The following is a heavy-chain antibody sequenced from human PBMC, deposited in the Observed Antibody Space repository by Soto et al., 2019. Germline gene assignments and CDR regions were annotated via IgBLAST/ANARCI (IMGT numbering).Heavy chain of an antibody. V-gene: IGHV1-69*12. J-gene: IGHJ6*02. D-gene: IGHD2-15*01. Sequence: QVQLVQSGAEVKKPGSSVKVSCKASGGTFSSYAISWVRQAPGQGLEWMGGIIPIFGRANYAQKFQGRVTITADESTSTAYMELSSVRSDDTAVYYCARTPILYYSPHYYYGMDVWGQGTTVTVSS. CDR1: GGTFSSYA. CDR2: IIPIFGRA. CDR3: ARTPILYYSPHYYYGMDV.